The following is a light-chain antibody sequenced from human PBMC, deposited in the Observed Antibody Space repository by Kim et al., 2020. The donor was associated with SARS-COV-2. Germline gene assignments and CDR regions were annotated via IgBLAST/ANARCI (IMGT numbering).Light chain of an antibody. CDR1: SSNVGAYNY. V-gene: IGLV2-11*01. J-gene: IGLJ2*01. CDR3: CSYAGGCSHVL. CDR2: DVN. Sequence: QSVLTQPRSVSGSPGQSVTISCTGTSSNVGAYNYVSWYQQHPDKAPKLMIYDVNDRPSGVPDRFSGSKSGNTASLTISGLQAEDEADYYCCSYAGGCSHVLFGGGTQLTVL.